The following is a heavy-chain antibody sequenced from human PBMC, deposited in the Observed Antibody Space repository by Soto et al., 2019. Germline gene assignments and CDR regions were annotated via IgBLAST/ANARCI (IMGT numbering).Heavy chain of an antibody. D-gene: IGHD3-3*01. Sequence: PGGSLRLSCAASGFTFDDYAMHWVRQVPGKGLEWVSGISWNSASIGYADSVKGRFTTSRDNAKNSLYLEMNSLRTEDTALYYCVKDWGHDFWNGNFNFWGQGTPVTVSS. J-gene: IGHJ4*02. CDR2: ISWNSASI. CDR3: VKDWGHDFWNGNFNF. V-gene: IGHV3-9*01. CDR1: GFTFDDYA.